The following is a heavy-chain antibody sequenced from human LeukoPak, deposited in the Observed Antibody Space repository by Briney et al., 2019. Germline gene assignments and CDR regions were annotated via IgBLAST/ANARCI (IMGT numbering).Heavy chain of an antibody. CDR2: IYTSGST. Sequence: SETLSLTCTVSGGSISSYYWSWIRQPAGKGLEWIGRIYTSGSTNYNPSLKSRVTISVDTSKNQFSLKLSSVTAADTAVYYCARDGDYSSDYYYYYMDVWGKGTTVTVSS. J-gene: IGHJ6*03. D-gene: IGHD4-11*01. CDR3: ARDGDYSSDYYYYYMDV. V-gene: IGHV4-4*07. CDR1: GGSISSYY.